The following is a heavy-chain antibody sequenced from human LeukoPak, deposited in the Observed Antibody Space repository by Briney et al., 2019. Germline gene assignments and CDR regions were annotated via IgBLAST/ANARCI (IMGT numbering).Heavy chain of an antibody. CDR2: IYYNGDT. V-gene: IGHV4-39*07. D-gene: IGHD1-1*01. CDR1: GGSIGSSTYY. CDR3: ARERLSYYYMDA. Sequence: SETLSLTCTVSGGSIGSSTYYWVWIRQPPGKGLEWIGSIYYNGDTYCSPSLQSRVSISVATSKNQFSLKLSSVTAADTAVYYCARERLSYYYMDAWGKGTTVTVSS. J-gene: IGHJ6*03.